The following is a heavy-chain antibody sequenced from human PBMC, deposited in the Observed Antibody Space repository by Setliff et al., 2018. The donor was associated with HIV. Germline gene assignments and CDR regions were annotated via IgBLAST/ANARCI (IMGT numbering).Heavy chain of an antibody. CDR3: GKDSMGWDSRGMLDS. D-gene: IGHD1-26*01. V-gene: IGHV3-64D*08. CDR1: GFTCSVSG. J-gene: IGHJ4*02. CDR2: IGPMGYNT. Sequence: GGSLRLSCSASGFTCSVSGLHWFRQTPGKGLEHLAHIGPMGYNTHYSESVRGRFTISRDNSKNTVFLQSNRLRAEDTAMDYCGKDSMGWDSRGMLDSGGPGTQVTVSS.